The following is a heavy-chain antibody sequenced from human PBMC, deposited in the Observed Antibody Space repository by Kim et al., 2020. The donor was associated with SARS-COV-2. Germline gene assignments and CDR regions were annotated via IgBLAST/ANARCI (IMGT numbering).Heavy chain of an antibody. CDR3: ARDREMATIPPNPYYYYYGMDV. CDR2: ISAYNGKT. Sequence: ASVKVSCKASGYTFTSYGISWVRQAPGQGLEWMGWISAYNGKTNYAQKLQGRVTMTTDTSTSTAYMELRSLRSDDTAVYYCARDREMATIPPNPYYYYYGMDVWGQGTTVTVSS. D-gene: IGHD5-12*01. V-gene: IGHV1-18*01. J-gene: IGHJ6*02. CDR1: GYTFTSYG.